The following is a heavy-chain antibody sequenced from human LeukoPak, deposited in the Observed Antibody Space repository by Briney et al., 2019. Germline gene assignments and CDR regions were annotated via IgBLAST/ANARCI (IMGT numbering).Heavy chain of an antibody. CDR3: ATAASGSYHSWYFDL. CDR2: FDPEDGET. J-gene: IGHJ2*01. Sequence: ASVKVSCKVSGYTFTELSMHWVRQAPGKGLEWMGGFDPEDGETIYAQKFQGRVTMTEDTSTDTAYMELSSLRSEDTAVYYCATAASGSYHSWYFDLWGRGTLVTVSS. CDR1: GYTFTELS. D-gene: IGHD1-26*01. V-gene: IGHV1-24*01.